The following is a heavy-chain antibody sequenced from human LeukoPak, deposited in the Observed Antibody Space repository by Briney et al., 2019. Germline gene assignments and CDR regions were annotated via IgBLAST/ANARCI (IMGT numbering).Heavy chain of an antibody. Sequence: GRSLRLSCAASGFTFSSYAMHWVRQAPGKGLEWVAVISYDGSNKYYADSVKGRFTISRDNSKNTLYLQMNSLRAEDTAVYYCARDFGEMATTNYFDYWGQGTLVTVSP. J-gene: IGHJ4*02. V-gene: IGHV3-30-3*01. CDR2: ISYDGSNK. D-gene: IGHD5-24*01. CDR3: ARDFGEMATTNYFDY. CDR1: GFTFSSYA.